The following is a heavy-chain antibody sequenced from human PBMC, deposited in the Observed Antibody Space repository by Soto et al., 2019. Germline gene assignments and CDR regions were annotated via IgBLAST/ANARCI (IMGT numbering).Heavy chain of an antibody. Sequence: QVQLQQWGAGLLKPSETLSLTCAVYGGSFSGYYWSWIRQPPGKGLEWIGEINHSGSTNYNPSLKSRVTISVDTSKNQFSLKLSSVTAADTAVYYCARGGGYSYGPARVWGQGTLVTVSS. CDR2: INHSGST. V-gene: IGHV4-34*01. CDR3: ARGGGYSYGPARV. D-gene: IGHD5-18*01. J-gene: IGHJ4*02. CDR1: GGSFSGYY.